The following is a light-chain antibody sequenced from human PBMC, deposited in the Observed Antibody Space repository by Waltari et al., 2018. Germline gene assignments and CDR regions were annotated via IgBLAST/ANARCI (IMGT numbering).Light chain of an antibody. V-gene: IGKV3-15*01. Sequence: VVLTQSPAPLSVSPGESAIISCRASQSVSSNLAWYQQKPGQAPRLLIYDASTRATSIPAKFRGSGSGTEFTLTINSLQSEDSATYYCQQYNRWPPITFGQGTRLEIK. CDR1: QSVSSN. CDR2: DAS. CDR3: QQYNRWPPIT. J-gene: IGKJ5*01.